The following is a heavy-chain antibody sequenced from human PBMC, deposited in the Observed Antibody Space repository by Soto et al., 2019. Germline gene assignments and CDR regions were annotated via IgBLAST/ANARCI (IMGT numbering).Heavy chain of an antibody. D-gene: IGHD2-21*02. V-gene: IGHV2-5*02. J-gene: IGHJ4*02. Sequence: QITLRESGPALVKPTQTLTLTCTFSGFSLTTSGEGVGWIRQPPGKAPEWLALIYWDDDKRYSPSLKKRLTISGATSRSHLVLIMTNMAPVDTATYYCAHTKKTVIVATDFDYWGQGNLVTVSS. CDR3: AHTKKTVIVATDFDY. CDR2: IYWDDDK. CDR1: GFSLTTSGEG.